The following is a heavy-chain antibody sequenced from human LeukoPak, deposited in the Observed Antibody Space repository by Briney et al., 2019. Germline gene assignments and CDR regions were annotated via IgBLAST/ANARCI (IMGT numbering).Heavy chain of an antibody. J-gene: IGHJ4*02. D-gene: IGHD2-2*01. V-gene: IGHV3-21*01. CDR3: ARGYCSSTSCSPDY. Sequence: GGSLRLSCAASGFTFSSYSINWVRQAPGMGLEWVSSISSSSTYIYHADSVKGRFTISRDNAKNSLYLQMNSLRADDTAVYYCARGYCSSTSCSPDYWGQGTLVTVSS. CDR2: ISSSSTYI. CDR1: GFTFSSYS.